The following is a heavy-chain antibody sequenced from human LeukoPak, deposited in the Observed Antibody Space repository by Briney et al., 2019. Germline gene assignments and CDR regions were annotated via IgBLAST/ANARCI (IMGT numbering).Heavy chain of an antibody. D-gene: IGHD3-10*01. CDR3: ARVKLVGGILWSDP. J-gene: IGHJ5*02. CDR2: CNPNVGGT. Sequence: ASVKVSCRASGYTFTGYYIHWGRQAPGQGLEWMGWCNPNVGGTYYAQKFQGRVTMTRDTSITTAYMELDRLSPDDTAVYYCARVKLVGGILWSDPWGQGTLVTVSS. CDR1: GYTFTGYY. V-gene: IGHV1-2*02.